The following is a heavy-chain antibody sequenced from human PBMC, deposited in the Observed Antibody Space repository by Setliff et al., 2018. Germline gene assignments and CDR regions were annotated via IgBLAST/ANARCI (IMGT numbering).Heavy chain of an antibody. J-gene: IGHJ4*02. V-gene: IGHV4-34*01. D-gene: IGHD2-8*02. CDR1: GGSFSGYY. CDR2: IYYSGST. CDR3: TVYNTGSSKDHY. Sequence: SETLSLTCAVYGGSFSGYYWSWIRQPPGKGLEWIGSIYYSGSTNYNPSLKSRVTISVDTSKNQVSLKLSSVTAADTALYYCTVYNTGSSKDHYWGQGTPVTVSS.